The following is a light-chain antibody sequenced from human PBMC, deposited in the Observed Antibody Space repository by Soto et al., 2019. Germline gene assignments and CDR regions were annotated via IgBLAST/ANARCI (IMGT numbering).Light chain of an antibody. J-gene: IGKJ2*01. V-gene: IGKV3-20*01. CDR2: GAS. Sequence: EIVLTQSPGTLSLSPGDGATLSCRASQSVSGNSLAWYQQTPGQAPRLLIYGASTRATGIPDKFSGSGSGTDFTLTISRLEPEDFAVYYCQQYGSSPYTFGQGTKLEIK. CDR1: QSVSGNS. CDR3: QQYGSSPYT.